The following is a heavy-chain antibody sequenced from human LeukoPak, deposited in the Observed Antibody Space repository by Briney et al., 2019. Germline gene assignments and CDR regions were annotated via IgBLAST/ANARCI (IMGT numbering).Heavy chain of an antibody. CDR2: ISASGGST. V-gene: IGHV3-23*01. Sequence: GGSLRLSCAASGFTLSSYAMSWVRQAPGKGLEWVSSISASGGSTNYADSVKGRFTISRDNSKNTVYLQMNSLRAEDTAVYYCAKVIKGSERLTMVRGVIIKTAGLYFMDVWGKGTTVTVSS. CDR3: AKVIKGSERLTMVRGVIIKTAGLYFMDV. D-gene: IGHD3-10*01. CDR1: GFTLSSYA. J-gene: IGHJ6*03.